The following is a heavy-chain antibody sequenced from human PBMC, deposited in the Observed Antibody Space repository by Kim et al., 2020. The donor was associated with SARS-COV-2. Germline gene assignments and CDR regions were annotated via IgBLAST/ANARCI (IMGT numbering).Heavy chain of an antibody. CDR3: AATRGYYAV. J-gene: IGHJ4*02. Sequence: GGSLRLSCAASEFTFSIYAMSWVRQAPGKGLEWVSSISGSGSSTSTAYADSVKGRFTISRDNSKNTLYSQMNSLTAEDTAVQYCAATRGYYAVWCQGTL. CDR1: EFTFSIYA. D-gene: IGHD3-10*01. CDR2: ISGSGSSTST. V-gene: IGHV3-23*01.